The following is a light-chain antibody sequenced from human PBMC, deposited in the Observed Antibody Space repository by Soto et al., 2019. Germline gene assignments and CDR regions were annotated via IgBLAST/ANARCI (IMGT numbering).Light chain of an antibody. CDR2: DAS. J-gene: IGKJ2*01. CDR3: QQYDIWPPYT. CDR1: QNIRSS. V-gene: IGKV3-15*01. Sequence: VMTPSPASLSASPGERVTLSCRARQNIRSSFAWYQQRPGQSPSLLIYDASTRATGIPPRCSCGGSGTEFTVTISSLQSEDFAIYYCQQYDIWPPYTFGQGTKVEF.